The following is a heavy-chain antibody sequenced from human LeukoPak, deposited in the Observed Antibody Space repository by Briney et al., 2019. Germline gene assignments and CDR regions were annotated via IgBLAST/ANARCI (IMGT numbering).Heavy chain of an antibody. J-gene: IGHJ3*02. CDR2: ISWNSGSI. D-gene: IGHD2-2*01. Sequence: PGGSLILSCAASGFTFDDYAMHWVRPAPGKGLEWVSGISWNSGSICYADSVKGRFTISRDNAKNSLYLQMNSLRAEDTALYYCAKDIVRGYCSSTSCPRSGVAFDIWGQGTMVTVSS. CDR3: AKDIVRGYCSSTSCPRSGVAFDI. V-gene: IGHV3-9*01. CDR1: GFTFDDYA.